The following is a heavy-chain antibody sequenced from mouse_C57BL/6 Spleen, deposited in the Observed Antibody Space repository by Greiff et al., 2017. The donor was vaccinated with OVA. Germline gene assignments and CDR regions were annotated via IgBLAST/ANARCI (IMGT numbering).Heavy chain of an antibody. CDR2: ISSGSSTI. CDR1: GFTFSDYG. D-gene: IGHD3-2*02. V-gene: IGHV5-17*01. Sequence: EVKLVESGGGLVKPGGSLKLSCAASGFTFSDYGMHWVRQAPEKGLEWVAYISSGSSTIYYADTVKGRFTISRDNAKNTLFLQMTSLRSEDTAMYYCARPTAQYYFDYWGQGTTLTVSS. CDR3: ARPTAQYYFDY. J-gene: IGHJ2*01.